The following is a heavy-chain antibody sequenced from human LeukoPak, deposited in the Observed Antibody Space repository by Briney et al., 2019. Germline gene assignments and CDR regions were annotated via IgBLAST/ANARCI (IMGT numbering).Heavy chain of an antibody. Sequence: GGSLRLSCAASGFTFSNAWMSWVRQAPGKGLEWVAVISYDGSNKYYADSVKGRFTISRDNSKNTLYLQMNSLRAEDTAVYYCATLIVVVVAAIPDAFDIWGQGTMVTVSS. CDR1: GFTFSNAW. CDR3: ATLIVVVVAAIPDAFDI. J-gene: IGHJ3*02. V-gene: IGHV3-30*03. CDR2: ISYDGSNK. D-gene: IGHD2-15*01.